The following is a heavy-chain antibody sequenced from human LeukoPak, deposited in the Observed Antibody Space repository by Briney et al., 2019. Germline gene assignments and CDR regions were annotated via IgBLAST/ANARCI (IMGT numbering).Heavy chain of an antibody. D-gene: IGHD6-13*01. CDR3: AIEGYSSSWGY. CDR2: INPNSGGT. V-gene: IGHV1-2*02. J-gene: IGHJ4*02. CDR1: GYTFTSYG. Sequence: ASVKVSCKASGYTFTSYGISWVRQAPGQGLEWMGWINPNSGGTNYAQKFQGRVTMTRDTSISTAYMELSRLRSDDTAVYYCAIEGYSSSWGYWGQGTLVTVSS.